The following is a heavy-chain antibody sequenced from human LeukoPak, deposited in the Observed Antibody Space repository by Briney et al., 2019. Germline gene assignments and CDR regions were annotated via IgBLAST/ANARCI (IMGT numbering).Heavy chain of an antibody. CDR1: GFTFSSYA. CDR3: AKVGGTSDYYGMDV. J-gene: IGHJ6*04. D-gene: IGHD2-2*01. Sequence: GGSLRLSCAASGFTFSSYAMSWVRQAPGKGLEWVLDISGSGGSTYYADSVKGRFTISRDNSKNTLYLQMNSLRAEDTAVYYCAKVGGTSDYYGMDVWGKGTTVTVSS. CDR2: ISGSGGST. V-gene: IGHV3-23*01.